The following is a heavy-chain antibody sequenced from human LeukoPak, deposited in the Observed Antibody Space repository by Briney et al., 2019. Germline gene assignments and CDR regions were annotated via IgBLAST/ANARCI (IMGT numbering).Heavy chain of an antibody. CDR1: GYSFTGYY. D-gene: IGHD2-15*01. CDR2: INPNSGDT. Sequence: ASVKVSCKASGYSFTGYYVHWVRQAPGQGLEWMGWINPNSGDTNYAQKFQGRVTMTRDTSISTAYMELSRLRSDDTAVYYCARGLRGYCDGDSCYLFDYWGLGILVTVSS. V-gene: IGHV1-2*02. J-gene: IGHJ4*02. CDR3: ARGLRGYCDGDSCYLFDY.